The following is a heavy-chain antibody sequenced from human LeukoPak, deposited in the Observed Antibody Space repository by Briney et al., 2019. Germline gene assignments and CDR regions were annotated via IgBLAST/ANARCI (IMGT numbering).Heavy chain of an antibody. V-gene: IGHV5-51*01. J-gene: IGHJ4*02. D-gene: IGHD1-14*01. CDR2: IYPADSDT. CDR3: ARQDGMALYYFGY. CDR1: GYRFSPYW. Sequence: GEPLKISCKGSGYRFSPYWIAWVREMPGKDLEWMGFIYPADSDTRYSPSFQGQVTISADKSISTAYLQWSSLKASDTVMYYCARQDGMALYYFGYWGQGTLVTVSS.